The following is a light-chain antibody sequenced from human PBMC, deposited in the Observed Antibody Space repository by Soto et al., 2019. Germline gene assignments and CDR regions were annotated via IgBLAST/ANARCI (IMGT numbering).Light chain of an antibody. CDR3: MQALQTPPT. CDR2: LGS. Sequence: DIVMTQSPLSLPVTPGEPASISCSSSESLLHSNGYNYLDWYLQKPGQSPQLLIYLGSNRASGVTDRFSGSGSGTDFTLKISRVEAEDVGVYYCMQALQTPPTFGQGTRLEIK. J-gene: IGKJ5*01. CDR1: ESLLHSNGYNY. V-gene: IGKV2-28*01.